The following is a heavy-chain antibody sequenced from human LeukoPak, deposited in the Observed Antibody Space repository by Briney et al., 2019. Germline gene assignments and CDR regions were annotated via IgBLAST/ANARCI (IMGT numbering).Heavy chain of an antibody. CDR1: GYSISSGYY. CDR2: IYHSGST. D-gene: IGHD3-22*01. Sequence: SETLSLTCAVSGYSISSGYYWGWIWQPPGKGLAWLGIIYHSGSTYYNPSLKSRVTISVDTSKNQFSLKLSSVTAADTAVYYCARHKYYDSSFDYWGQGTLVTVSS. CDR3: ARHKYYDSSFDY. J-gene: IGHJ4*02. V-gene: IGHV4-38-2*01.